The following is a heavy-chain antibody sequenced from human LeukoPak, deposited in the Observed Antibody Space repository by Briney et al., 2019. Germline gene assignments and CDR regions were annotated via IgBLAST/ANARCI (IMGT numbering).Heavy chain of an antibody. J-gene: IGHJ4*02. CDR2: IIPIFGTA. Sequence: SVKVSCKASGGTFSSYAISWVRQAPGQGLEWMGGIIPIFGTANYAQKFQGRVTITADESKSTAYMELSSLRSEDTAVYYCARRTIFGVANQETFDYWGQGTLVTVSS. D-gene: IGHD3-3*01. CDR3: ARRTIFGVANQETFDY. V-gene: IGHV1-69*13. CDR1: GGTFSSYA.